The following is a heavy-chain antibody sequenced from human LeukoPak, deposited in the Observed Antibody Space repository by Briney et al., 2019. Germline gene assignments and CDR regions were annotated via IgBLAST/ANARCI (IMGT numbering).Heavy chain of an antibody. CDR3: ASRIYGDYALFDY. D-gene: IGHD4-17*01. Sequence: PSETLSLTCAVYGGSFSAYYWSLIRQPPGKGLEWIGEINHSGSTNYNPSLKSRVTISVDTSKNQFSLKLSSVTAADTAVYYCASRIYGDYALFDYWGQGTLVTVSS. V-gene: IGHV4-34*01. J-gene: IGHJ4*02. CDR1: GGSFSAYY. CDR2: INHSGST.